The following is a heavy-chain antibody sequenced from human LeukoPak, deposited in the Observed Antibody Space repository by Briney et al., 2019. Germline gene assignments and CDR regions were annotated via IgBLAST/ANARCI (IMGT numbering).Heavy chain of an antibody. V-gene: IGHV3-23*01. CDR2: ISGSGGST. J-gene: IGHJ4*02. D-gene: IGHD2-15*01. CDR1: GFTFSSYA. CDR3: AKGGEYCSGGSCYGVFGY. Sequence: GSLRLSCAASGFTFSSYAMSWVRRAPGKGLEWVSAISGSGGSTYYADSVKGRFTISRDNSKNTLYLQMNTLRAEDTAVYYCAKGGEYCSGGSCYGVFGYWGQGTLVTVSS.